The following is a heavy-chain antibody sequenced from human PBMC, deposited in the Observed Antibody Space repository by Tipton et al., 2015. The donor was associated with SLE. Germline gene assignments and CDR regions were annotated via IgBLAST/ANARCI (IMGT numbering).Heavy chain of an antibody. CDR3: AREGNYYGSGSYYNRIDY. Sequence: TLSLTCTVSGYYISSGYYWGWIRQPPGKGLEWIGSIYHSGSTYYNPSLKSRVTISVDTSKNQFSLKLISGTAADTAVYYCAREGNYYGSGSYYNRIDYWGQGTLVTVSS. CDR2: IYHSGST. CDR1: GYYISSGYY. D-gene: IGHD3-10*01. J-gene: IGHJ4*02. V-gene: IGHV4-38-2*02.